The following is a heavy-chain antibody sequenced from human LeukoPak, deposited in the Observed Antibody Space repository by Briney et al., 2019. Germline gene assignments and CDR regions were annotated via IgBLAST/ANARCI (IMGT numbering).Heavy chain of an antibody. CDR1: GGSFSGYY. CDR2: INHSGST. D-gene: IGHD3-9*01. J-gene: IGHJ3*02. CDR3: ARGVRHYDILTGYGSDAFDI. V-gene: IGHV4-34*01. Sequence: SETLSLTCAVYGGSFSGYYWSWIRQPPGKGLECVGEINHSGSTNYNPSLKSRVTISVDTSKNQFSLKLSSVTAADTAVYYCARGVRHYDILTGYGSDAFDIWGQGTMVTVSS.